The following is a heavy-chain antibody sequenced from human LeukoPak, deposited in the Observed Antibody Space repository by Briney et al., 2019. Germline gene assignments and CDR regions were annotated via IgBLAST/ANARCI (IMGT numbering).Heavy chain of an antibody. CDR1: GGSISSYY. Sequence: SETLSLTCTVSGGSISSYYWSWIRQPAGKGLEWIGRIYTSGGTNYNPSLKSRVTISVDKSKNQFSLKLSSVTAADTAVYYCARSLGIGYSSGWYGQNWFDPWGQGTPVTVSS. J-gene: IGHJ5*02. D-gene: IGHD6-19*01. CDR3: ARSLGIGYSSGWYGQNWFDP. V-gene: IGHV4-4*07. CDR2: IYTSGGT.